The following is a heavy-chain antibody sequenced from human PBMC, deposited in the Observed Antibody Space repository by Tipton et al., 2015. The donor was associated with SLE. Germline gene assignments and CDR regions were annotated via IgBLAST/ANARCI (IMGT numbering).Heavy chain of an antibody. D-gene: IGHD4-23*01. CDR1: GHSISSGFY. J-gene: IGHJ3*02. Sequence: TLSLTCSVSGHSISSGFYWGWIRQSPGKGLEWIGNFYHRGTTYYNPSLKSRVTISVDTSKDQFSLRLTSVTAADTAVYYCAIDYGGNHRAYDIWGQGTVVTVSS. CDR3: AIDYGGNHRAYDI. CDR2: FYHRGTT. V-gene: IGHV4-38-2*02.